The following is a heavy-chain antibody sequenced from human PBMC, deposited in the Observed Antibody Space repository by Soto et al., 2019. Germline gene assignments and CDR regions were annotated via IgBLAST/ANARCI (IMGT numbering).Heavy chain of an antibody. Sequence: VHLKERAPELVNLSQTLPHPCRVSGGPVSTEVFYWGGPRPPPGTAGGWIGYMYNSGRTYYHPSLASRGCISSYTSKNQFSLKLSSVTAADTALYFCARVVTDGYNHGFFDYWGQVTLVTVSS. V-gene: IGHV4-30-4*01. D-gene: IGHD5-18*01. J-gene: IGHJ4*02. CDR3: ARVVTDGYNHGFFDY. CDR1: GGPVSTEVFY. CDR2: MYNSGRT.